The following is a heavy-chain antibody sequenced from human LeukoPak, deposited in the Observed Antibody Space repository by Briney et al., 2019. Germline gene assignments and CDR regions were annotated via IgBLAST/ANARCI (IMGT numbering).Heavy chain of an antibody. CDR1: GYTFSGYY. Sequence: ASVKVSCKASGYTFSGYYIHWVRQAPGQGLEWVGWINPHSGYTKFAQKFQGRVTMTRDTSISTAYVELSRLRYDDTAVFYCARFPAGGVVIRKYYFDYWGQGTLVTVSS. J-gene: IGHJ4*02. CDR2: INPHSGYT. V-gene: IGHV1-2*02. D-gene: IGHD3-3*01. CDR3: ARFPAGGVVIRKYYFDY.